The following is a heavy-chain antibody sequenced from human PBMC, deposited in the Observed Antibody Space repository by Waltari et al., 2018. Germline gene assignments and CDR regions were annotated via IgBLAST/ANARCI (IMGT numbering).Heavy chain of an antibody. D-gene: IGHD1-26*01. Sequence: VQLHESGPRLVEPSDTLSLTCTVSGGSLSSYYWTWIRQAPGKGLEWIGNVYYSGTTNYNPSLGSRVTMSVDTSRDQFSLKLSFVTAADTAVYFCARALWDPEAASLDYWGPGTLVTVSS. CDR2: VYYSGTT. V-gene: IGHV4-59*13. J-gene: IGHJ4*02. CDR3: ARALWDPEAASLDY. CDR1: GGSLSSYY.